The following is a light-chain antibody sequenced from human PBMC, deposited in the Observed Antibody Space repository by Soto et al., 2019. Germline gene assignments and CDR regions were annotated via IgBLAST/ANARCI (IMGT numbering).Light chain of an antibody. CDR1: NRDIGAYNL. J-gene: IGLJ3*02. CDR2: EVR. V-gene: IGLV2-14*01. CDR3: SSYTTTSPLL. Sequence: QSVLTQPASVSGSLGQSITISCTGSNRDIGAYNLVSWYQQYPDTAPKLIIYEVRNRPSGVSYRFTGSRSGNTASLTISALQADDESTFYCSSYTTTSPLLFGGGTTVTVL.